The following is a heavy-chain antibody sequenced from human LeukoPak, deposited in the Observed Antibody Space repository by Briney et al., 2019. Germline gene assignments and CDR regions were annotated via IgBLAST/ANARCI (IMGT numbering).Heavy chain of an antibody. Sequence: SETLSLTCTVSGYSISNGYYWGWIRQPPGKGLEWIGSIYHSGSTFYNSSLKSRVTLSVDTSKNQFSLKLKSVTAADTAVYFCARHAVYAGSGWAFDYWGQGTLVTVLS. J-gene: IGHJ4*02. D-gene: IGHD6-19*01. V-gene: IGHV4-38-2*02. CDR2: IYHSGST. CDR3: ARHAVYAGSGWAFDY. CDR1: GYSISNGYY.